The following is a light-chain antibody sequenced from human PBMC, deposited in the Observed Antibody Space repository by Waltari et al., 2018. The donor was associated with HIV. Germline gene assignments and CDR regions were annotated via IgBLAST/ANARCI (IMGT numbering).Light chain of an antibody. CDR3: CSYAGSYTWV. V-gene: IGLV2-11*01. CDR1: TSDVGAYNF. CDR2: DVS. Sequence: SVSGSPGQSVTISCTGTTSDVGAYNFVSWYQQHPGKAPKVLIYDVSKRPSGVPDRFSGSKSGNTASLTISGLQAEDEADYYCCSYAGSYTWVFGGGTKLTVL. J-gene: IGLJ3*02.